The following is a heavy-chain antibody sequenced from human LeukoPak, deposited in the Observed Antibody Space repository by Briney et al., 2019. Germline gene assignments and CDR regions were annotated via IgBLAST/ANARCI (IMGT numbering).Heavy chain of an antibody. CDR1: GGSISSYY. J-gene: IGHJ4*02. CDR3: ARTYCSGGSCHFDY. Sequence: SETLSLTCTVSGGSISSYYWSWIRQPPGKGLEWIGYIYYSGNIDSNPSLKSRVTISVDTSKNQFSLKLSSVTAADTAVYYCARTYCSGGSCHFDYWGQGTLVTVSS. D-gene: IGHD2-15*01. V-gene: IGHV4-59*08. CDR2: IYYSGNI.